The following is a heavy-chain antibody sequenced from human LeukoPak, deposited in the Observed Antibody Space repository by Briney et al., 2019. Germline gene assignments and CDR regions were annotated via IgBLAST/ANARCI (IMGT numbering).Heavy chain of an antibody. D-gene: IGHD1-26*01. CDR2: INHSGST. J-gene: IGHJ4*02. CDR1: GGSFSGYY. Sequence: PSETLSLTCAVYGGSFSGYYWSWIRQPPGKGLEWIGEINHSGSTNYNPSLKSRVTISVDTSKNQFSLKLSSVTAADSAVYYCARGNILGATYWDYWGQGTLVTVSS. CDR3: ARGNILGATYWDY. V-gene: IGHV4-34*01.